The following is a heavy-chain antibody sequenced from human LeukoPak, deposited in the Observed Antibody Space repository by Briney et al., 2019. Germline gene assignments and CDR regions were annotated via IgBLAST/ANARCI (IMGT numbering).Heavy chain of an antibody. CDR3: ARDSGYSYGSDY. V-gene: IGHV4-31*03. CDR2: IYYSGST. J-gene: IGHJ4*02. Sequence: SETLSPTCTVSGGSISSGGYYWSWIRQHPGKGLEWIGYIYYSGSTYYNPSLKSRVTISVDTSKNQFSLKLSSVTAADTAVYYCARDSGYSYGSDYWGQGTLVTVSS. D-gene: IGHD5-18*01. CDR1: GGSISSGGYY.